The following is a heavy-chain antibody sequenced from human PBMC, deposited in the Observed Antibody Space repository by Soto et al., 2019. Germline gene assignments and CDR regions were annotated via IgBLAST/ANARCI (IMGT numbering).Heavy chain of an antibody. CDR3: ARWARDLGELSSPGDAFDI. V-gene: IGHV3-66*01. Sequence: PGGSLRLSCAASGFTVSSNYMSWVRQAPGKGLEWVSVIYSGGSTYYADSVKGRFTISRDNSKNTLYLQMNSLRAEDTAVCYCARWARDLGELSSPGDAFDIWGQGTMVTVSS. CDR2: IYSGGST. CDR1: GFTVSSNY. J-gene: IGHJ3*02. D-gene: IGHD3-16*02.